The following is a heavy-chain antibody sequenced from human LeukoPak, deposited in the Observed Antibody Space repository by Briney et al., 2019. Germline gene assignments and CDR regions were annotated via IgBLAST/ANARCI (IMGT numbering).Heavy chain of an antibody. D-gene: IGHD3-22*01. CDR3: ARGSRVYDRSGFHTWHDY. J-gene: IGHJ4*03. Sequence: SETLSLTCTVSGASINNYYWSWVRQPPLKGLEWIGYMYSTGDTSYNPSLESRVSISMGTSKNHFSLEITSVTAADTAVYYCARGSRVYDRSGFHTWHDYWGHGTLVTVSS. CDR1: GASINNYY. CDR2: MYSTGDT. V-gene: IGHV4-59*01.